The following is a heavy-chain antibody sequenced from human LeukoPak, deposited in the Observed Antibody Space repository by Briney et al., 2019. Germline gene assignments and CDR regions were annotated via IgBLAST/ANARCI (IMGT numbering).Heavy chain of an antibody. D-gene: IGHD7-27*01. V-gene: IGHV3-53*01. Sequence: GGSLRLSCAASGFTVSNNYMKWVRQAPGKGLEWVSVIYSSGGTYYADAVKGRFTISRDNSKNTVYLQMNSLRAEDMAVYYCAGASWGARIDYWGQGILVTVSS. CDR3: AGASWGARIDY. CDR1: GFTVSNNY. J-gene: IGHJ4*02. CDR2: IYSSGGT.